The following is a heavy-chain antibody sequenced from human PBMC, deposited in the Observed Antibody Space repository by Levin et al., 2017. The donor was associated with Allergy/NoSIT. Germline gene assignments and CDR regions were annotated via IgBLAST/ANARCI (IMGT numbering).Heavy chain of an antibody. Sequence: QAGGSLRLSCAASGFTFSGSAMHWVRQASGKGLEWIGRIRSKAHSYATAYGASMQDRLTISRDDSKNTAYLQVNSLNTEDAAVYYCVRHVDGSSWLDWGQGTLVTVSS. CDR2: IRSKAHSYAT. CDR3: VRHVDGSSWLD. CDR1: GFTFSGSA. J-gene: IGHJ4*02. D-gene: IGHD6-13*01. V-gene: IGHV3-73*01.